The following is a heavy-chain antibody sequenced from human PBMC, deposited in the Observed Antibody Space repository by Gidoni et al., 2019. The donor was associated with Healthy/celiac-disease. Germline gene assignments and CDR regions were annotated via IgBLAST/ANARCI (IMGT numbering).Heavy chain of an antibody. J-gene: IGHJ4*02. Sequence: EVQLVESGGGLVKPGGSLRLSCYASGFTFSNAWMSWVRLAPGKWLGWVGRIKIKTDGGTTDYAAPVKGRFTISRDDSKNTLYLQMNSLKTEDTAVYYCTTPDDSPYWGQGTLVTVSS. CDR2: IKIKTDGGTT. V-gene: IGHV3-15*01. CDR1: GFTFSNAW. D-gene: IGHD3-22*01. CDR3: TTPDDSPY.